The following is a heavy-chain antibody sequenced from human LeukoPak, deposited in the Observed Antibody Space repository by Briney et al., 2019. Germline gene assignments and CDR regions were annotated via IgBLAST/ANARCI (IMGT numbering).Heavy chain of an antibody. CDR2: ISESSGST. J-gene: IGHJ4*02. Sequence: GGSLRLSCAASGSTFSSYGMTWVRQAPGKGLDWVATISESSGSTYYADSVKGRFTISRDNSKNTLYLQMNSLRAEDTAIYFCARGAFYDYWGQGTLVTVSS. V-gene: IGHV3-23*01. CDR1: GSTFSSYG. CDR3: ARGAFYDY. D-gene: IGHD2/OR15-2a*01.